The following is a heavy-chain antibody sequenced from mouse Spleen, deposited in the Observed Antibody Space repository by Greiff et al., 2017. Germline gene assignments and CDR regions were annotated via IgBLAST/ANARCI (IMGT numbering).Heavy chain of an antibody. D-gene: IGHD1-1*01. CDR1: GFTFSDYG. CDR2: ISSGSSTI. V-gene: IGHV5-17*01. CDR3: ARGDYYGSSPNYYAMDY. J-gene: IGHJ4*01. Sequence: EVQLVESGGGLVKPGGSLKLSCAASGFTFSDYGMHWVRQAPEKGLEWVAYISSGSSTIYYADTVKGRFTISRDNAKNTLFLQMTSLRSEDTAMYYCARGDYYGSSPNYYAMDYWGQGTSVTVSS.